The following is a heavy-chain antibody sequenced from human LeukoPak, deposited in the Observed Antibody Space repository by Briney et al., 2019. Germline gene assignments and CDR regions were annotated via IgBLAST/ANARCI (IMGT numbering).Heavy chain of an antibody. V-gene: IGHV3-74*01. CDR2: INSDGSTT. Sequence: GGSPRLSCAASGFTFSSYWMHWVRQAPGKGLVWVSNINSDGSTTTCADSVKGRFSISRDDSTNMVYLQVDSLRAEDTAVYYCARGPSYSSGWYFGFDPWGQGTLVTVSS. CDR3: ARGPSYSSGWYFGFDP. CDR1: GFTFSSYW. J-gene: IGHJ5*02. D-gene: IGHD6-19*01.